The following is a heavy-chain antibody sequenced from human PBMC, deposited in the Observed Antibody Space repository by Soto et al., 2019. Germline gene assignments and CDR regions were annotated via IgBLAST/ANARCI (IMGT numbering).Heavy chain of an antibody. V-gene: IGHV3-23*01. CDR2: ISGSGGST. Sequence: GGSLRLSCAASGFTFSSYAMSWVRQAPGKGLEWVSAISGSGGSTYYADSVKGRFTISRDNSKNTLYLQMNSLRAEDTAVYYCAKDGGCRGGSCYHTPGGYYFDYWGQGTLVTVSS. CDR3: AKDGGCRGGSCYHTPGGYYFDY. D-gene: IGHD2-15*01. J-gene: IGHJ4*02. CDR1: GFTFSSYA.